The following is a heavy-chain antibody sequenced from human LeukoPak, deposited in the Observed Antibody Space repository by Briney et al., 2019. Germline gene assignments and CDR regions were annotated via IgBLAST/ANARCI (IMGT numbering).Heavy chain of an antibody. CDR1: GFTVSSNY. D-gene: IGHD6-13*01. Sequence: GGSLRLSCAASGFTVSSNYMSWVRQAPGKGLEWVSVIYSGGSTYYADSVKGRFTISRGNSKNTLYLQMNSLRAEDTAVYYCAGRSSWYSNDDYWGQGTLVTVSS. CDR2: IYSGGST. J-gene: IGHJ4*02. V-gene: IGHV3-66*04. CDR3: AGRSSWYSNDDY.